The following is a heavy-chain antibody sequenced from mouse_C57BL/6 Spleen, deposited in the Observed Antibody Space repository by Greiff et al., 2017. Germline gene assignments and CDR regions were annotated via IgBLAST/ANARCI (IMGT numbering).Heavy chain of an antibody. J-gene: IGHJ2*02. V-gene: IGHV5-9-1*02. CDR3: TRAHLYGNYSYYFDF. Sequence: EVQLVESGEGLVKPGGSLKLSCAASGFTFSSYAMSWVRPTPEKRLEWVAYISSGGDYIYYADTVKGRFTISRDNARNTLYLQMSSLKSEDTSMYYCTRAHLYGNYSYYFDFWGQGTSLTVAS. D-gene: IGHD2-1*01. CDR2: ISSGGDYI. CDR1: GFTFSSYA.